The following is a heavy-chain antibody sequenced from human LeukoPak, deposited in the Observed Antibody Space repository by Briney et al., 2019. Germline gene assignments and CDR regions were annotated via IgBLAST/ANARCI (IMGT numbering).Heavy chain of an antibody. J-gene: IGHJ4*02. CDR1: GFIFSNYG. Sequence: GGSLRLSCAASGFIFSNYGMHWVRQAPGKRPEWVAVIWNDGSETFHADSVKGRFRIARDNSKNTLYLQMNSLRAEDTAVYFCARDMGRAWYGPPDYWGQGTLVTVSS. V-gene: IGHV3-33*01. CDR3: ARDMGRAWYGPPDY. CDR2: IWNDGSET. D-gene: IGHD6-13*01.